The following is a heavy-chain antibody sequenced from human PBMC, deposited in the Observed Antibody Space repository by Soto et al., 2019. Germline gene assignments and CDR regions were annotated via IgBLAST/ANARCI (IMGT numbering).Heavy chain of an antibody. CDR3: ARERTYQMFGDDALDF. CDR1: GGSLNNYN. D-gene: IGHD2-2*01. V-gene: IGHV4-4*07. J-gene: IGHJ3*01. Sequence: SETLSLTCTVSGGSLNNYNWNWIRQSAGTGLEWTGRIYSSGKTYYNPSLKSRVTLSLDMLNNQISLKVTSVTAADTAMYYCARERTYQMFGDDALDFWGPGTMVTVSS. CDR2: IYSSGKT.